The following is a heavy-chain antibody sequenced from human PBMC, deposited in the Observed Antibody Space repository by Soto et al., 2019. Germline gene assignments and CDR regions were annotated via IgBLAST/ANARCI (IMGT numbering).Heavy chain of an antibody. CDR3: ARVGWSVGFTYCLDY. V-gene: IGHV1-69*05. J-gene: IGHJ4*02. D-gene: IGHD2-15*01. Sequence: SVKVSGKASGGSFSSYGISWERQAPGQGLEFMGLIIPVFSTRTYTHNFHGRVTITTDKSTNTSYIDLNILRSEDTAVYFCARVGWSVGFTYCLDYWGQGTLVTVSS. CDR2: IIPVFSTR. CDR1: GGSFSSYG.